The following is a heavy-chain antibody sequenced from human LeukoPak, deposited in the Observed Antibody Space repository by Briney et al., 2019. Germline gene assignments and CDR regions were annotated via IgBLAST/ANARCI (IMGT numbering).Heavy chain of an antibody. J-gene: IGHJ5*02. CDR2: LSGDGGGT. CDR3: ARQPHRGYFDTSGYYSDSDL. Sequence: GGSLRLSCTASGFTFTSYVMTWVRQAPGKGLEWLSTLSGDGGGTFYADSVRGRFTVSRDNSKDTLYLQMNILRAEDTAFYYCARQPHRGYFDTSGYYSDSDLWGQGTLVTVSS. V-gene: IGHV3-23*01. CDR1: GFTFTSYV. D-gene: IGHD3-22*01.